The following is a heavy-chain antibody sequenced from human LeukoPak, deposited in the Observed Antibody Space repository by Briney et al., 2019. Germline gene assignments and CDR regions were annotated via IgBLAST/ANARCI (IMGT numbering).Heavy chain of an antibody. Sequence: ASVKVSCKVSGYTFTNYGISWVRQAPGQGLEWMGWISAYNGNTNYAQKLQGRVTVTTDTSTSTAYMELRSLGSDDTAVYYCARGYSYGYPDAFDIWGQGTMVTVSS. D-gene: IGHD5-18*01. CDR2: ISAYNGNT. CDR3: ARGYSYGYPDAFDI. V-gene: IGHV1-18*01. J-gene: IGHJ3*02. CDR1: GYTFTNYG.